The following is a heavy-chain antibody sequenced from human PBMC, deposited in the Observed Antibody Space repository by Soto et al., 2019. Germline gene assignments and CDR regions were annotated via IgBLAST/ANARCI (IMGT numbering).Heavy chain of an antibody. CDR3: ARVDRNCYDSSGYYVHYYYGMDV. D-gene: IGHD3-22*01. V-gene: IGHV3-48*03. CDR2: ISSSGSTI. Sequence: GESLKISCAASGFTFSSYEMNWVRQAPGKGLEWVSYISSSGSTIYYADSVKGRVTISRDNAKNSLYLQMNSLRAEDTAVYDCARVDRNCYDSSGYYVHYYYGMDVWGQGTTVTVSS. J-gene: IGHJ6*02. CDR1: GFTFSSYE.